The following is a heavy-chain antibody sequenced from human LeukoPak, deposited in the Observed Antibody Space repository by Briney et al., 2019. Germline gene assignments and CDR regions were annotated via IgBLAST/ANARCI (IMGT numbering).Heavy chain of an antibody. CDR1: GGSISSYC. CDR3: ARGIAAAGTFDY. Sequence: SETLSLTCTVSGGSISSYCWSWIRQPAGKGLEWIGRIYTSGSTNYNPSLKSRVTMSVDTSKNQFSLKLSSVTAADTAVYYCARGIAAAGTFDYWGQGTLVTVSS. V-gene: IGHV4-4*07. D-gene: IGHD6-13*01. J-gene: IGHJ4*02. CDR2: IYTSGST.